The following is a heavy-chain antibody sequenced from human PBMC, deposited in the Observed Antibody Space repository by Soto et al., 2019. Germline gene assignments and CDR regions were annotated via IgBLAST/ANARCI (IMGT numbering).Heavy chain of an antibody. D-gene: IGHD6-19*01. J-gene: IGHJ4*02. CDR2: IYSGGST. CDR3: ARARSSGWDTYYFDY. CDR1: GLTVSSNY. Sequence: GGSLRLSCAASGLTVSSNYMSWVRQAPGKGLEWVSVIYSGGSTYYADSVKGRFTISRDNSKNTLYLQMNSLRAEDTAVYYCARARSSGWDTYYFDYWGQGTLVTVSS. V-gene: IGHV3-53*01.